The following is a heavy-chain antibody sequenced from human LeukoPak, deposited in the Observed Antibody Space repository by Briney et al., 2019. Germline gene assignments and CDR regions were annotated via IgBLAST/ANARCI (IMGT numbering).Heavy chain of an antibody. V-gene: IGHV1-2*02. D-gene: IGHD3-10*01. Sequence: ASVKVSCKASGYTFTDYFMNWVRQAPGQGLEWMGWINPKSGGTVYAQKFQGRVTMTRDMSTSTVYMELSSLRSEDTAVYYCARGYGSGSQSDYWGQGTLVTVSS. CDR1: GYTFTDYF. J-gene: IGHJ4*02. CDR2: INPKSGGT. CDR3: ARGYGSGSQSDY.